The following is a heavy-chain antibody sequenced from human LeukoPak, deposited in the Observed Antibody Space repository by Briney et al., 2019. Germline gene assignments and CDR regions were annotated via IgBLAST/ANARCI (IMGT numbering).Heavy chain of an antibody. CDR1: GGSISSSSYY. Sequence: PSETLSLTCTVSGGSISSSSYYWGWIRQPPGKGLEWIGSIDYSGSTYYNPSLKSRVTISVDTSKNQFSLKLSSVTAADTAVYYCASSRGSREQLGFDPWGQGTLVTVSS. V-gene: IGHV4-39*07. D-gene: IGHD6-6*01. J-gene: IGHJ5*02. CDR3: ASSRGSREQLGFDP. CDR2: IDYSGST.